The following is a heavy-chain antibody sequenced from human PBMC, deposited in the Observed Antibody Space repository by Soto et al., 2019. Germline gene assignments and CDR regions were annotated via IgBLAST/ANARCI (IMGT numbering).Heavy chain of an antibody. Sequence: ASVKVSCKVSGYTLTELSMHWVRQAPGKGLEWMGGFDPEDGETIYAQKFQGRVTMTEDTSTDTAYMELSSLRSEDTAVYYCATVELEPDGNKENCFDPWGQGTLVTVSS. CDR3: ATVELEPDGNKENCFDP. CDR2: FDPEDGET. D-gene: IGHD1-7*01. CDR1: GYTLTELS. J-gene: IGHJ5*02. V-gene: IGHV1-24*01.